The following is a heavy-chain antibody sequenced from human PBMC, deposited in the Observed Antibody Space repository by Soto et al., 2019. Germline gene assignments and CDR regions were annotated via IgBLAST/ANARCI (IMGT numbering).Heavy chain of an antibody. V-gene: IGHV4-30-4*01. CDR3: ARELRFFVWLPSRYYYDRMDV. CDR1: GGSISTGDYY. CDR2: IYYSGST. Sequence: SETLSLTCTVSGGSISTGDYYWSWIRQPPGKGLEWIGYIYYSGSTYYNPSLKSRVTISVDTSKNQFSLKLSSVTAADTAVYYCARELRFFVWLPSRYYYDRMDVCGQGTTVIVSS. D-gene: IGHD3-9*01. J-gene: IGHJ6*01.